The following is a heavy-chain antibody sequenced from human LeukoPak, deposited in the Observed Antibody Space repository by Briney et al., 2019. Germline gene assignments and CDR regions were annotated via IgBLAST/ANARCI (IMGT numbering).Heavy chain of an antibody. V-gene: IGHV3-64D*09. D-gene: IGHD3-3*01. CDR1: GFTFSSYA. Sequence: GGSLRLSCSASGFTFSSYAMHWVRQAPGKGLEYVSAISSNRGSTYYADSVKGRFTISRDNSKNTLYLQMSSLRAEDTAVYYRVKGLRFLEWVNWYFDLWGRGTLVTVSS. CDR2: ISSNRGST. CDR3: VKGLRFLEWVNWYFDL. J-gene: IGHJ2*01.